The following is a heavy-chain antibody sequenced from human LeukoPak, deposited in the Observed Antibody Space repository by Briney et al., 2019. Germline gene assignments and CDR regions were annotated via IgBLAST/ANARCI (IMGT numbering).Heavy chain of an antibody. J-gene: IGHJ4*02. CDR2: INHSGST. D-gene: IGHD1-26*01. CDR3: ARQRSWELDY. CDR1: GGSFSGYY. V-gene: IGHV4-34*01. Sequence: SETLSLTCAVYGGSFSGYYWSWIRQPPGKGLEWIGEINHSGSTNYNPSLKSRVTISVDTSKNQFSLKLSSVTAADTAVYYCARQRSWELDYWGQGTLVTVSS.